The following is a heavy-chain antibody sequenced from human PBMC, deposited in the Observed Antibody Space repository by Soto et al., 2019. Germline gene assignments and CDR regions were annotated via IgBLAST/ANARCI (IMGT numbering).Heavy chain of an antibody. CDR3: AIYGSNSVYFDY. CDR1: GGSISSGDDY. Sequence: SVTLSLTCTVSGGSISSGDDYWSWISQPPGKGLEWIGYIYYSGSTYYNPSLKSRVTISVDTSKNQFSLKLSSVTAAGTAVYYCAIYGSNSVYFDYWGQGTLVTVSS. CDR2: IYYSGST. V-gene: IGHV4-30-4*01. J-gene: IGHJ4*02. D-gene: IGHD4-17*01.